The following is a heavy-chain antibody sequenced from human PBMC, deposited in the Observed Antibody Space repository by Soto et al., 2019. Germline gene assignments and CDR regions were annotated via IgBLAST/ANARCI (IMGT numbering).Heavy chain of an antibody. CDR3: ARADSGGYDYYYYYMDV. CDR2: IYYSGST. Sequence: PSETLSLTCTVSGGSISSHYWSWIRQPPGKGLEWIGNIYYSGSTNYNPSLKSRVTISVDTSKNQFSLKLSSVTAADTAVYYCARADSGGYDYYYYYMDVWGKGTTVTVSS. J-gene: IGHJ6*03. D-gene: IGHD5-12*01. CDR1: GGSISSHY. V-gene: IGHV4-59*11.